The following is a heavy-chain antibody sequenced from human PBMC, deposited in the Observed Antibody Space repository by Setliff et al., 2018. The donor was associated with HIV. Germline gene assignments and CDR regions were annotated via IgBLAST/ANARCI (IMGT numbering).Heavy chain of an antibody. J-gene: IGHJ4*02. CDR2: ISRSTSYI. D-gene: IGHD6-6*01. CDR3: AKDLGSSSSSDY. Sequence: PGGSLRLSCATSGFTFSDYFMNWVRQAPGKGLEWVSSISRSTSYIYYAHSVKGRFTISRDNAKNSLYLQMNSLRAEDTAVYYCAKDLGSSSSSDYWGQGTLVTVSS. CDR1: GFTFSDYF. V-gene: IGHV3-21*01.